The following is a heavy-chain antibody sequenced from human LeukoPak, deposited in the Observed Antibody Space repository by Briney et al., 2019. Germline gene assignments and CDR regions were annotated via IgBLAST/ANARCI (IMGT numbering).Heavy chain of an antibody. CDR1: GGSISSYY. CDR2: IYTSGST. J-gene: IGHJ4*02. CDR3: AREDYDSSGYYTPAFDY. V-gene: IGHV4-4*07. D-gene: IGHD3-22*01. Sequence: SETLSLTCTVSGGSISSYYWSWIRQPAGKGLEWIGRIYTSGSTNYNPSLKSRVTMSVDTSKNQFSLKLSSVTAADTAVCYCAREDYDSSGYYTPAFDYWGQGTLVTVSS.